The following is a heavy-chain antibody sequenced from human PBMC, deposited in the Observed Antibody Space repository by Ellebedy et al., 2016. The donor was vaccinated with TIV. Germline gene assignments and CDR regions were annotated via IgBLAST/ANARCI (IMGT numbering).Heavy chain of an antibody. CDR1: GYTFTSYA. V-gene: IGHV1-3*01. CDR3: ARGYLGIGDGFDP. J-gene: IGHJ5*02. CDR2: INAGNGNT. D-gene: IGHD6-13*01. Sequence: AASVKVSCKASGYTFTSYAMHWVRQAPGQRLEWMGWINAGNGNTKYSQKFQGRVTITRDTSASTAYMELSSLRSEDTAVYYCARGYLGIGDGFDPWGQGTLVTVSS.